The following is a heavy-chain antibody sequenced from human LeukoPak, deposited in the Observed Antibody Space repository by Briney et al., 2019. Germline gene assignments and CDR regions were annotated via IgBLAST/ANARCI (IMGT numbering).Heavy chain of an antibody. D-gene: IGHD6-19*01. V-gene: IGHV3-21*01. Sequence: PGGSLRLSCAASGFTFSPYSMTWVRQAPGKGLEWVSSISSGGDDIYYSDLVKGRFTIFRDSAKNSLFLQMSNLRADDTAVYYCATKQWLNSWGQGTRVIVSS. CDR1: GFTFSPYS. CDR2: ISSGGDDI. J-gene: IGHJ4*02. CDR3: ATKQWLNS.